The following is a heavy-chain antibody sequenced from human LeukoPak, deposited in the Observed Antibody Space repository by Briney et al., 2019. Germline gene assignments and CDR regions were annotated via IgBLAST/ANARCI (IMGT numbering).Heavy chain of an antibody. CDR2: ISSSSSTI. D-gene: IGHD3-22*01. V-gene: IGHV3-48*01. CDR3: ASEETYYYDRRAFDI. Sequence: GGSLRLSCAASGFTFSSYSMNWVRQAPGKGLEWVSYISSSSSTIYYADSVKGRFTISRDNAKNSLYLQTNSLRAEDTAVYYCASEETYYYDRRAFDIWGQGTMVTVST. CDR1: GFTFSSYS. J-gene: IGHJ3*02.